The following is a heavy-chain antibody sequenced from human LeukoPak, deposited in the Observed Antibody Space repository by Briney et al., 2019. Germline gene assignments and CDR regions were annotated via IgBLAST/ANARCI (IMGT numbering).Heavy chain of an antibody. D-gene: IGHD6-13*01. J-gene: IGHJ4*02. CDR3: ARDRNSWQQWDFDY. CDR1: GYTFTSYD. CDR2: MNPNSGNT. Sequence: GASVKVSCKASGYTFTSYDINWVRQATGRGLEWMGWMNPNSGNTGYAQKFQGRVTMTTDTSTSTAYMELRSLRSDDTAVYYCARDRNSWQQWDFDYWGQGTLVTVSS. V-gene: IGHV1-8*01.